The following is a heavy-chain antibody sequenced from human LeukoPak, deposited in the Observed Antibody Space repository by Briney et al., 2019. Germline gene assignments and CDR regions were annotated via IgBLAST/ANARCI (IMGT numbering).Heavy chain of an antibody. CDR3: ARSSSRYCSGGSCYSGVLGYFDY. D-gene: IGHD2-15*01. CDR2: ISSSGSTI. CDR1: GFTFSDYY. Sequence: GGSLRLSCAASGFTFSDYYMSWIRQAPGKVLEWVSYISSSGSTIYYADSVKGRFTISRDNAKNSLYLQMNSLRAEDTAVYYCARSSSRYCSGGSCYSGVLGYFDYWGQGTLVTVSS. V-gene: IGHV3-11*04. J-gene: IGHJ4*02.